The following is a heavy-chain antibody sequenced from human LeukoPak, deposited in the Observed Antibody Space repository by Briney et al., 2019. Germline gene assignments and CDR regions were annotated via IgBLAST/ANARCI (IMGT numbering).Heavy chain of an antibody. CDR3: AREGRDYDILTGWYYFDY. Sequence: GGSLRLSCAASGFTVSSNYMSWVRQAPGKGLEWVSVIYSGGSTYYADSVKGRFTISRDNSKNTLYLQMNSLRAEDTAVYYCAREGRDYDILTGWYYFDYRGQGTLVTVSS. D-gene: IGHD3-9*01. J-gene: IGHJ4*02. CDR2: IYSGGST. CDR1: GFTVSSNY. V-gene: IGHV3-66*01.